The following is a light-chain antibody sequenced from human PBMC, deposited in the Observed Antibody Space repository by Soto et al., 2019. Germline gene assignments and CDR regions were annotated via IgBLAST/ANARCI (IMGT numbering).Light chain of an antibody. CDR2: GAS. Sequence: DIQMTPSPASLSASVGDRVTITCRASQSISTYLAWYQQKPGQAPKLLIYGASTMHSGIPSRFSGSGSGTDFTLTITSLQAEDVATYHCQQCYGTPLTFGEGTRLDIK. CDR1: QSISTY. J-gene: IGKJ5*01. V-gene: IGKV1-39*01. CDR3: QQCYGTPLT.